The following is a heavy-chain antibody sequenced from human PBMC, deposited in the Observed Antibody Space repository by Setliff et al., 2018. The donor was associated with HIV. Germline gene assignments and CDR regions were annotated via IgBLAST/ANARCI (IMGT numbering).Heavy chain of an antibody. CDR3: ARGIWSVTTADYYLDV. CDR1: GYTFTGYA. J-gene: IGHJ6*03. V-gene: IGHV1-3*01. D-gene: IGHD3-3*01. CDR2: INAGNGKT. Sequence: ASVKVSCKASGYTFTGYAMHWVRQAPGQRLEWMGWINAGNGKTKYSQKFQGRVTITRDTSASTADMEMSGLRSEDTADYYCARGIWSVTTADYYLDVWGQGTTVTVSS.